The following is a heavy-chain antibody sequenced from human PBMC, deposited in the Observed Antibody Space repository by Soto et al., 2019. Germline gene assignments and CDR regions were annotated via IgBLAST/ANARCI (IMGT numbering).Heavy chain of an antibody. J-gene: IGHJ3*02. CDR2: VYNSGST. Sequence: SETLSLTCTVSGDSIRNYYWSWIRQPPGKGLEWIAYVYNSGSTNSNPSLKSRVTTSVDTSKNQLSLKLSSVTAADTAVYYCARDRTVGVTRSLHIWGQGTMVTVS. CDR3: ARDRTVGVTRSLHI. CDR1: GDSIRNYY. D-gene: IGHD1-26*01. V-gene: IGHV4-59*01.